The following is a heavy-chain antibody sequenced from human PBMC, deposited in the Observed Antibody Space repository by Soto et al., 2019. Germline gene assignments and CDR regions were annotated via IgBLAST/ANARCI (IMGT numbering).Heavy chain of an antibody. CDR1: GFTFSNYG. V-gene: IGHV3-33*01. J-gene: IGHJ6*02. D-gene: IGHD3-10*01. Sequence: QVQLVESGGGVVQPGRSLRLSCAAGGFTFSNYGMHWVRQAPGKGLEWVAVILNDGSNRYHADSVKDRFTISRDDSKNMLYLQMNSLRAEDTAVYYCARDDEYSGNGMDVWGQGPTVTVS. CDR3: ARDDEYSGNGMDV. CDR2: ILNDGSNR.